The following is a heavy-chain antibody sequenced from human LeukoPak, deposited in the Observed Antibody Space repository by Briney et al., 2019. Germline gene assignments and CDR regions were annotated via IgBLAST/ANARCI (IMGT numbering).Heavy chain of an antibody. CDR1: GFTVSSNY. V-gene: IGHV3-66*01. Sequence: GGSLRLSCAASGFTVSSNYMSWVRQAPGKGLEWVSILYNGGSTYYADSVKARFTISRDNSKNTLYLQMNSLRAEDTAVYYCAKSRWGYYDCGESWGQGTLVTVSS. CDR3: AKSRWGYYDCGES. CDR2: LYNGGST. D-gene: IGHD3-22*01. J-gene: IGHJ5*02.